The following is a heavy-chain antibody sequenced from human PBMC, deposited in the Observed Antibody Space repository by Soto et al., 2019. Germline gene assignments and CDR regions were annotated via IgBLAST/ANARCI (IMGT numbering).Heavy chain of an antibody. J-gene: IGHJ6*02. CDR2: IKSKTDGGTT. V-gene: IGHV3-15*07. Sequence: GGSLRLSCAASGFTFSNAWMNWVRQAPGKGLEWVGRIKSKTDGGTTDYAAPVKGRFTISRDDSKNTLYLQMNSLKTEDTAVYYCTSGYYYDSSGDYGMDVWGQGTTVTVSS. CDR3: TSGYYYDSSGDYGMDV. D-gene: IGHD3-22*01. CDR1: GFTFSNAW.